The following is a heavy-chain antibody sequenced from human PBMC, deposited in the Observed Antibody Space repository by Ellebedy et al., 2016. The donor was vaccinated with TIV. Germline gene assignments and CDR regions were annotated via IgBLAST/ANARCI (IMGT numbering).Heavy chain of an antibody. Sequence: ASVKVSCKASGYTFTSYGISWVRQATGQGLEWMGWMNPNSGNTGYAQKFQGRVTMTRNTSISTAYMELSSLRSEDTAVYYCAREYYDILTGYYWDYYYYGMDVWGQGTTVTVSS. V-gene: IGHV1-8*02. CDR3: AREYYDILTGYYWDYYYYGMDV. CDR2: MNPNSGNT. CDR1: GYTFTSYG. D-gene: IGHD3-9*01. J-gene: IGHJ6*02.